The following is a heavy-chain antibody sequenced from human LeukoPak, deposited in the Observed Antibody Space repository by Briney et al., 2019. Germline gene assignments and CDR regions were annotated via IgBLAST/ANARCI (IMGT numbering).Heavy chain of an antibody. J-gene: IGHJ6*03. CDR3: AKIEGSSWNLRDYYYYMDV. D-gene: IGHD1-1*01. V-gene: IGHV3-7*01. CDR1: GLTFRSYW. Sequence: GGSLRLSCVVSGLTFRSYWMTWVRQAPSKGPEWVANIKYDGSEKYYVDSVKGRFTISRDNAKNSLFLEMNSLRADDTAVYYCAKIEGSSWNLRDYYYYMDVWGNGTTVTVSS. CDR2: IKYDGSEK.